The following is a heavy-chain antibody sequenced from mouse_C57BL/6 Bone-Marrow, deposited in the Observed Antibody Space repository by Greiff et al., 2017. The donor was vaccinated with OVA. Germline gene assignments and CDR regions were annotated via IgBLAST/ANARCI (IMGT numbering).Heavy chain of an antibody. CDR2: INPSNGGT. Sequence: QVQLQQPGPELVKPGASVKLSCKASGYTFTSYWMHWVKQRPGQGLEWIGNINPSNGGTNYNEKFKSKATLTVDKSSSTAYMQLSSLTSEDSAVYYCARPITTVVANWYFDVWGTGTTVTVSS. CDR3: ARPITTVVANWYFDV. CDR1: GYTFTSYW. J-gene: IGHJ1*03. V-gene: IGHV1-53*01. D-gene: IGHD1-1*01.